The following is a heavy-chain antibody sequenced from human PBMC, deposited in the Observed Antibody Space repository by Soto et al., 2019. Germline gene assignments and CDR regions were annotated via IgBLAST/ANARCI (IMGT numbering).Heavy chain of an antibody. CDR3: ARHARQLLPETPHVFDI. V-gene: IGHV5-51*01. CDR1: GYTFASYW. Sequence: GESLKISCKGSGYTFASYWIGWVRQMPGKGLEWMGIIYPGDSHTRYSPSFQGQVTISADKSISTAYLQWSSLKASDTAMYYCARHARQLLPETPHVFDIWGQGTKGTVSS. J-gene: IGHJ3*02. CDR2: IYPGDSHT.